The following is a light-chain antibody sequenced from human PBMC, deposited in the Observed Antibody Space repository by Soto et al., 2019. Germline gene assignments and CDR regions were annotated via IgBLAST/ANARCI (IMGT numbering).Light chain of an antibody. CDR1: NSNIGSQF. Sequence: QSVLTQPPSVSAAPGQTVTISCSGANSNIGSQFVSWYQHFPGRAPKLLIFDNDKRPSGIPDRFTGSKTGTSATLGITGLQAGDEADYYCASWDRSLSAGVFGGGTRSPS. CDR2: DND. CDR3: ASWDRSLSAGV. V-gene: IGLV1-51*01. J-gene: IGLJ3*02.